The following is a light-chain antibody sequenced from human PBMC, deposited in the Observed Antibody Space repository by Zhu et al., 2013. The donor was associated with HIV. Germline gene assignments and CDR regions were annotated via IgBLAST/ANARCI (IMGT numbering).Light chain of an antibody. CDR3: QHRRNWPFT. Sequence: EIVLTQSPATLSLSPGERATVSCRASQSVSIFLAWYQHKPGQAPRLLIYDASTRASGIPGRFSGSGSGTDFTLTISSLEPEDFGVYYCQHRRNWPFTFGPGTTVHIK. J-gene: IGKJ3*01. CDR2: DAS. CDR1: QSVSIF. V-gene: IGKV3-11*01.